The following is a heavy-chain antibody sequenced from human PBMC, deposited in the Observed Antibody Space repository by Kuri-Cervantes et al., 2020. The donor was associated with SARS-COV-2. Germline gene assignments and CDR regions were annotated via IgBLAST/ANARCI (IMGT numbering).Heavy chain of an antibody. CDR1: GGSININGYF. J-gene: IGHJ4*02. CDR2: IFYSGST. Sequence: GSLRLSCTVSGGSININGYFWGWIRQSPGKGLEWIGSIFYSGSTSYNPSLGSRGTISIDTSRNLFSLSLSSVTAADTAVYYCARAGIGAVAGNFDYWGQGTLVTVSS. V-gene: IGHV4-39*01. D-gene: IGHD6-19*01. CDR3: ARAGIGAVAGNFDY.